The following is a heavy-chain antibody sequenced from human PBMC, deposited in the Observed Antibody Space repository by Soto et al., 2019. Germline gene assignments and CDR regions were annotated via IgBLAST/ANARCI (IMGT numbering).Heavy chain of an antibody. CDR2: IYYSGST. J-gene: IGHJ3*02. CDR1: GGSISSSSYY. D-gene: IGHD3-16*02. Sequence: SETLSLTCTVSGGSISSSSYYWGWIRQPPGKGLEWIGSIYYSGSTYYNPSLKSRVTISVDTSKNQFSLKLSSVTAADTAVYYCARHGSSYIWGSYRPTGAFDIWGQGTMVTVSS. V-gene: IGHV4-39*01. CDR3: ARHGSSYIWGSYRPTGAFDI.